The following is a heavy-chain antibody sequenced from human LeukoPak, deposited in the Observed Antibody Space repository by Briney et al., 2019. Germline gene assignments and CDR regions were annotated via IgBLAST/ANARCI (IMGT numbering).Heavy chain of an antibody. V-gene: IGHV3-23*01. Sequence: QPGGSLRLSCAASGFTFSSYGMHWVCQAPGKGLEWVSGIGGSGTRTYYADSVKGRFTISRDNSKNTLYLQMNSLRDEDTAVYYCAKDSHWILFDDWGQGTLVTVSS. D-gene: IGHD2-2*03. CDR2: IGGSGTRT. CDR1: GFTFSSYG. J-gene: IGHJ4*02. CDR3: AKDSHWILFDD.